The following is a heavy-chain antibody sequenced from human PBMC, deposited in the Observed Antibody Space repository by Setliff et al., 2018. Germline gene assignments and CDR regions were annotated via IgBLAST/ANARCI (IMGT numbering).Heavy chain of an antibody. CDR2: INPGGLSS. CDR1: GYSFTSHY. J-gene: IGHJ4*02. Sequence: ASVKVSCKTSGYSFTSHYMHWVRQAPGQGLEWMGIINPGGLSSSSTQKFEGRVTMTRDTSTSTVYMELNILTSDDTAVYYCARVGLAAAGRKGVFDHWGQGTLVTVSS. D-gene: IGHD6-25*01. V-gene: IGHV1-46*01. CDR3: ARVGLAAAGRKGVFDH.